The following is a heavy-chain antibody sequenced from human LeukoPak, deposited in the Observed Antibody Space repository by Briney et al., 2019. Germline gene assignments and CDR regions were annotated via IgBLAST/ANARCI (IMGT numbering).Heavy chain of an antibody. CDR3: ATGGYYDILTGYYNLVY. CDR2: MSYDGSNE. Sequence: PGRSLRLSCAASGFTFSNYAMHWVRQAPGKGLEWVAVMSYDGSNEYYAESVKGRFTISRDNSKNTLYLQMSSLRSEDTAVYYCATGGYYDILTGYYNLVYWGQGTLVTVSS. CDR1: GFTFSNYA. D-gene: IGHD3-9*01. V-gene: IGHV3-30-3*01. J-gene: IGHJ4*02.